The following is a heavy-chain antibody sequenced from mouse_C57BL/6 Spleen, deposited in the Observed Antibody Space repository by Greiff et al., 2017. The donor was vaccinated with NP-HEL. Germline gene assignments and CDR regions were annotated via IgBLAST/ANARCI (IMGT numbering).Heavy chain of an antibody. CDR1: GYTFTSYW. Sequence: QVQLQQPGAELVRPGSSVKLSCKASGYTFTSYWMHWVKQRPIQGLEWIGNIDPSDSETHYNQKFKDKATLTVDKSSSTAYMQLSSLTSEDSAVYYCAGSSYYGSCPFAYWGQGTLVTVSA. CDR2: IDPSDSET. D-gene: IGHD1-1*01. CDR3: AGSSYYGSCPFAY. J-gene: IGHJ3*01. V-gene: IGHV1-52*01.